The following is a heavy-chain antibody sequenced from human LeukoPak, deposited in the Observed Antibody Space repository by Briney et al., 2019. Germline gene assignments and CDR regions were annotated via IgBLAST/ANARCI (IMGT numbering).Heavy chain of an antibody. Sequence: GGSLRLSCLASGFTFSSYWMHWVRQAPGKGLVWVSRINSDGSSTNYADSVKGRFTISRDNAKNTLYLQVNSLRAEDTAVYFCASSYFDSSTHAYDIWGQGTMVTVSS. CDR1: GFTFSSYW. CDR2: INSDGSST. D-gene: IGHD3-22*01. J-gene: IGHJ3*02. V-gene: IGHV3-74*01. CDR3: ASSYFDSSTHAYDI.